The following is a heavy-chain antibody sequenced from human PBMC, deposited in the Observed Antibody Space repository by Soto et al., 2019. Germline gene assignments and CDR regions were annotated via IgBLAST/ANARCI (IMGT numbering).Heavy chain of an antibody. CDR2: ISPTGNT. CDR1: TGYA. V-gene: IGHV3-23*01. CDR3: AKDPSTGHADL. J-gene: IGHJ5*02. Sequence: GGSLRLSCTALTGYAMSWVRRGPGKGLEWISTISPTGNTHYADSVECRFTISRDDSKNTFYLQMNNLRTDDTGVYYCAKDPSTGHADLWGQGTLVTVSS. D-gene: IGHD3-9*01.